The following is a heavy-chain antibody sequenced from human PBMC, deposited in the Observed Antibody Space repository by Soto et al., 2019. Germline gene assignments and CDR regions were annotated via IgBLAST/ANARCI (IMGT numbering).Heavy chain of an antibody. CDR2: IYSGGST. CDR3: ARDLNRQLVPYYYGIDV. CDR1: GFTVSSNY. Sequence: EVQLVESGGGLIQPGGSLRLSCAASGFTVSSNYMSWVRQAPGKGLEWVSVIYSGGSTYYADSVKGRFTISRDNSKNTLYLQMNSLRAEDTAVYYCARDLNRQLVPYYYGIDVWGQGTTVTVSS. D-gene: IGHD6-6*01. V-gene: IGHV3-53*01. J-gene: IGHJ6*02.